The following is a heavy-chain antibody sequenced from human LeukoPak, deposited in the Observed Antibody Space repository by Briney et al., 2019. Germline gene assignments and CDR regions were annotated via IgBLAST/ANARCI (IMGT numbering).Heavy chain of an antibody. CDR2: VYWNDDK. D-gene: IGHD6-19*01. J-gene: IGHJ6*03. CDR3: AHTGYSSGKPSGYYMDV. CDR1: GFSLSTSGVG. Sequence: ESGPTLVNPTQTLTLTCTFSGFSLSTSGVGVGWIRQPPGKALDWLALVYWNDDKRYSPSLKSRLTITKDTSKNQVVLTMTNMDPVDTATYYCAHTGYSSGKPSGYYMDVWGKGTTVTVSS. V-gene: IGHV2-5*01.